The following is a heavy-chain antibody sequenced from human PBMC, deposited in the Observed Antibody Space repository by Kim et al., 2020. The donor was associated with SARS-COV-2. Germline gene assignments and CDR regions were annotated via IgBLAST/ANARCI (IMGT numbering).Heavy chain of an antibody. J-gene: IGHJ4*02. CDR3: ARHGGGYSDNYFDY. CDR1: GGSISSSSYY. D-gene: IGHD3-22*01. V-gene: IGHV4-39*01. CDR2: IYYSGST. Sequence: SETLSLTCTVSGGSISSSSYYWGWIRQPPGKGLEWMGSIYYSGSTYYNPSLKSRVTISVDTSKNQFSLKLSSVTAADTAVYYCARHGGGYSDNYFDYWGQGTLVTVSS.